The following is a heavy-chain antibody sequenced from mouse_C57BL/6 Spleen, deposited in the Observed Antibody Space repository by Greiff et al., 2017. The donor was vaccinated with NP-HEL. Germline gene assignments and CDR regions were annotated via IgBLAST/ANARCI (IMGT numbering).Heavy chain of an antibody. V-gene: IGHV1-52*01. Sequence: QVQLQQPGAELVRPGSSVKLSCKASGYTFTSYWMHWVKQRPIQGLEWIGNIDPSDSETHYNQKFKDKATLTVDKSSSTAYMQLSSLTSEDSAVYYCARGSLYYGSSPWCAYWGQGTLVTVSA. J-gene: IGHJ3*01. D-gene: IGHD1-1*01. CDR2: IDPSDSET. CDR3: ARGSLYYGSSPWCAY. CDR1: GYTFTSYW.